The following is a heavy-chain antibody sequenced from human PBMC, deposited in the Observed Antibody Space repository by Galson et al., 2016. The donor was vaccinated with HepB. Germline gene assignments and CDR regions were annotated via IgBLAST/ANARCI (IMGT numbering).Heavy chain of an antibody. CDR2: IYYRGST. CDR3: ARGGGSLDYYFDY. J-gene: IGHJ4*02. V-gene: IGHV4-31*03. D-gene: IGHD6-25*01. CDR1: GGSINSGGHY. Sequence: TLSLTCTVSGGSINSGGHYWRWIRQLPGEGLEWIGFIYYRGSTYYKSSLKSRVNISIDTSKNQFSLNQNSVTAADTAVYYCARGGGSLDYYFDYWGQGTPVTVSS.